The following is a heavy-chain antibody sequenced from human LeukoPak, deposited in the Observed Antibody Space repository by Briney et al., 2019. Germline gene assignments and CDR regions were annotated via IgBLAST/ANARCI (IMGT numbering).Heavy chain of an antibody. J-gene: IGHJ4*02. CDR3: ARDWPYDGYNGYFDC. V-gene: IGHV3-30-3*01. D-gene: IGHD5-24*01. CDR1: GFTFSSYA. CDR2: ISYDGSNK. Sequence: GGSLRLSCAASGFTFSSYAMHWVRQAPGKGLEWVAVISYDGSNKYYADSVKGRFTISRDNSKNTLYLQMNSLRAEDTAVYYCARDWPYDGYNGYFDCWGQGTLVTVSS.